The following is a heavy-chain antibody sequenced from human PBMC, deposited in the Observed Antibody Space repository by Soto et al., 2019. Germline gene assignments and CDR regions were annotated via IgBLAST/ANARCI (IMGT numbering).Heavy chain of an antibody. CDR2: IYYSGST. CDR3: AQSGGFLEWLLYY. V-gene: IGHV4-31*03. D-gene: IGHD3-3*01. J-gene: IGHJ4*02. CDR1: GGSISSGGYY. Sequence: PSETLFLTCTVSGGSISSGGYYWSWIRQHPGKGLEWIGYIYYSGSTYYNPSLKSRVTISVDTSKNQFSLKLSSVTAADTAVYYCAQSGGFLEWLLYYWGQGTLVTVS.